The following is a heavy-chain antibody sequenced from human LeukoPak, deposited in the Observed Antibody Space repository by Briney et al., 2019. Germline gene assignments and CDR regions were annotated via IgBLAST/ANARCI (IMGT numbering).Heavy chain of an antibody. CDR1: GGSISSYY. CDR2: IYTSGST. D-gene: IGHD5-24*01. V-gene: IGHV4-4*09. J-gene: IGHJ4*02. Sequence: SETLSLTCTVSGGSISSYYWSWIRQPPGKGLEWIGHIYTSGSTNYNPSLKSRVTISVDTSKNQFSLKLSSVTAADTAVYYCARLSKGDDYNPFDYWGQGTLVTVSS. CDR3: ARLSKGDDYNPFDY.